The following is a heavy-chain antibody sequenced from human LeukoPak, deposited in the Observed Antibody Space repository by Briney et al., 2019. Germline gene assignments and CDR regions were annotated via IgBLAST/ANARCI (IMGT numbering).Heavy chain of an antibody. CDR3: ARAKMDTFNLFDY. CDR2: IYSGDTT. V-gene: IGHV3-66*02. J-gene: IGHJ4*02. CDR1: GFTVGNCY. D-gene: IGHD5-24*01. Sequence: GGSLRLSCAASGFTVGNCYMSWVRQAPGKGLEWVSLIYSGDTTHYADSVKGRFTISRDNSKSTLYLQMNSLRAEDTAVYFCARAKMDTFNLFDYWGQGTLVTVSS.